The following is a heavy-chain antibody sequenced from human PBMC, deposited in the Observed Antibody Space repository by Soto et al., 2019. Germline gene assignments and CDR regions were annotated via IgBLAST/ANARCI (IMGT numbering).Heavy chain of an antibody. D-gene: IGHD5-18*01. Sequence: SVKVSCKASGGTFSSYAISWVRQAPGQGLEWMGGIIPIFGTANYAQKFQGRVTITADESTSTAYMELSSLRSGDTAVYYCAARDTAMAEYFQHWGQGTLVTVSS. CDR1: GGTFSSYA. CDR2: IIPIFGTA. V-gene: IGHV1-69*13. CDR3: AARDTAMAEYFQH. J-gene: IGHJ1*01.